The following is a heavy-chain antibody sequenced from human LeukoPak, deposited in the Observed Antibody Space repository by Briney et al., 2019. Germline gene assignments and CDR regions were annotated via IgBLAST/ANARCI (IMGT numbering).Heavy chain of an antibody. D-gene: IGHD3-10*01. CDR2: ISSSSSYI. CDR1: GFTFSSYS. CDR3: ARGGSFGTY. J-gene: IGHJ4*02. Sequence: GGSLRLSCAASGFTFSSYSMNWVRQAPGKGLEWVSSISSSSSYIYYADSVKGRFTISRDNAKNSLYLQMNSLRSGDTAVYYCARGGSFGTYWGQGTLVTVSS. V-gene: IGHV3-21*04.